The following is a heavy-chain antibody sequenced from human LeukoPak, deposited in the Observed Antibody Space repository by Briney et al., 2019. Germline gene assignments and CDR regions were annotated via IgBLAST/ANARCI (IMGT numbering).Heavy chain of an antibody. Sequence: PRGSPRLSSAPSGVTSCSYGMHSVRHAPHERVEWAAFIWYNGSNKNYADSVRGRFTISRDNSKNTLYLQMNSLRAEDTAVYYCANSLPGIAAAGRVLVYWGQGTLVTVSS. CDR1: GVTSCSYG. J-gene: IGHJ4*02. V-gene: IGHV3-30*02. D-gene: IGHD6-13*01. CDR3: ANSLPGIAAAGRVLVY. CDR2: IWYNGSNK.